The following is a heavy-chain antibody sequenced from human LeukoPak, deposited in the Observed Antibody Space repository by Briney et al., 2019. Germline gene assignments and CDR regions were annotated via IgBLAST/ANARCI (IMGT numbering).Heavy chain of an antibody. J-gene: IGHJ6*03. D-gene: IGHD2-15*01. Sequence: SETLSLTCTVSGGSLSSYYWSWIRQPPGKGLEWIGYIYYSGSTSYNPSLKSRVTISVDTSKNQFSLRLRFVTPADTAVYYCARTTEGYCSGSSCYSYYYYMDVWGKGTTVTVSS. CDR1: GGSLSSYY. V-gene: IGHV4-59*01. CDR3: ARTTEGYCSGSSCYSYYYYMDV. CDR2: IYYSGST.